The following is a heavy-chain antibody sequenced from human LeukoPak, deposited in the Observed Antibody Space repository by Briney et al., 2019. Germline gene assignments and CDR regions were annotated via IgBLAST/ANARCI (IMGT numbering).Heavy chain of an antibody. D-gene: IGHD4-23*01. J-gene: IGHJ4*02. CDR2: IYYSGST. CDR3: ARDLLNEGNHLDY. V-gene: IGHV4-30-4*08. Sequence: SETLSLTCTVSGGSISGADRHWSWVRQPPGKGLEWIGYIYYSGSTYYNPSLKSRVTISVDTSKNQFSLKLSSVTAADTAVYYCARDLLNEGNHLDYWGQGTLVTVSS. CDR1: GGSISGADRH.